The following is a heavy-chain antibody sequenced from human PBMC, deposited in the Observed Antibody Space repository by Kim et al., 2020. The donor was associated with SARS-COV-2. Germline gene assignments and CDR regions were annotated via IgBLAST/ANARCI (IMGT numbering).Heavy chain of an antibody. CDR1: GFIFDDYA. Sequence: GGSLRLSCAASGFIFDDYAMNWVRQAPGKGLEWVSGINWNGRDIVYVDSVKGRFTISRDNAKNSVFLQMNSLRAEDTAFYFCVNDRGASHGWYFFDSWG. CDR3: VNDRGASHGWYFFDS. V-gene: IGHV3-9*01. CDR2: INWNGRDI. D-gene: IGHD6-19*01. J-gene: IGHJ5*01.